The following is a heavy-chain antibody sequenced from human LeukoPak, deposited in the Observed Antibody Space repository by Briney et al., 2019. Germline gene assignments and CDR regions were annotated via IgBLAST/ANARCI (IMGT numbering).Heavy chain of an antibody. CDR2: IYPGDSDT. Sequence: GESLKPSFKGSGYRFTNYWIGWVRQMPGKGLEWMGIIYPGDSDTRYSPSFQGQVTISVDKSISTAHLQWSSLKASDTAMYYCARRTTGTKRFDYWGQGTLVTVSS. V-gene: IGHV5-51*01. J-gene: IGHJ4*02. D-gene: IGHD1-1*01. CDR1: GYRFTNYW. CDR3: ARRTTGTKRFDY.